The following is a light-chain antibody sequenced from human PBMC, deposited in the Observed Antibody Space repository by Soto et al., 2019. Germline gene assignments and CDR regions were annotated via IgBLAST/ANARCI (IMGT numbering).Light chain of an antibody. CDR1: QSVLFSSNNKNY. V-gene: IGKV4-1*01. CDR2: WAS. CDR3: QQYYSNPPA. J-gene: IGKJ1*01. Sequence: DIVMTQSPDSLAVSLGERATINCKSSQSVLFSSNNKNYLAWYQQKPGQPPKLLIYWASSRESGVPDRFSGSGSGTDFTLTISSLQAEDMAVYYCQQYYSNPPAFGQGTKVEIK.